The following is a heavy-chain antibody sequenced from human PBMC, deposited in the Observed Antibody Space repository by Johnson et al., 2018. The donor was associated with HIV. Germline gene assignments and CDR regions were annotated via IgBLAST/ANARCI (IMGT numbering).Heavy chain of an antibody. V-gene: IGHV3-15*01. D-gene: IGHD2-8*02. CDR1: GFIFSNAW. CDR2: IKSKTDGGTT. CDR3: TTVGGILGTYAFDI. J-gene: IGHJ3*02. Sequence: MQLVESGGGLVKREGSLRLSCAPSGFIFSNAWMTWVRQSPGKGLEWVGRIKSKTDGGTTDYAAPVKGRFTISRDDSKNTLYLQMNSLKTEHTSLYYCTTVGGILGTYAFDIWGQGTMVTVSS.